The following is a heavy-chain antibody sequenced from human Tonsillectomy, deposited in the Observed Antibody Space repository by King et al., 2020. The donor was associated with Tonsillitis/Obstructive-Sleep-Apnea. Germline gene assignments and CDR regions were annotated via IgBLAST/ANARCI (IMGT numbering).Heavy chain of an antibody. V-gene: IGHV4-31*03. CDR1: GGSISSGGYS. D-gene: IGHD2-2*01. CDR2: IYYSGST. Sequence: MQLQESGPGLVKPSQTLSLTCTVSGGSISSGGYSWSWIRQHPGKGLEWIGYIYYSGSTYYNPSLKSRVTISVDTSKNQFSLKLSSVTAADTAVYYCARATSLSPAAIHYVDYWGQGTLVTVSS. CDR3: ARATSLSPAAIHYVDY. J-gene: IGHJ4*02.